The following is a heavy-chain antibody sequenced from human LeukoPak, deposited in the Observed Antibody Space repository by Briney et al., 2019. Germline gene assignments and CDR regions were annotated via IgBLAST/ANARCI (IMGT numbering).Heavy chain of an antibody. Sequence: ASVKVSCKASGYTFTSYDINWVRQATGQGLEWMGWMNPNSGNTGYAQKFQGRVTMTRNTSISTAYMELSSLRSEDTAVYYCARGRRELWPRDYYYYMDVWGKGTTVTVSS. CDR2: MNPNSGNT. D-gene: IGHD1-7*01. J-gene: IGHJ6*03. CDR1: GYTFTSYD. CDR3: ARGRRELWPRDYYYYMDV. V-gene: IGHV1-8*01.